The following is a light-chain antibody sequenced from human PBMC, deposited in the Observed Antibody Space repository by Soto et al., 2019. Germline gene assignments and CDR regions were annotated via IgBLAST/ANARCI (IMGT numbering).Light chain of an antibody. V-gene: IGKV1-5*03. Sequence: DIPMTQSPSTLSASVGARVTITCRASQCISSWLAWYQQKPGKAPKLLIYKASSLESGVAPRFSGSGSGTEITLTISSLQPDDFATYYCQQYNSDWWTFGQGTKVEIK. J-gene: IGKJ1*01. CDR2: KAS. CDR1: QCISSW. CDR3: QQYNSDWWT.